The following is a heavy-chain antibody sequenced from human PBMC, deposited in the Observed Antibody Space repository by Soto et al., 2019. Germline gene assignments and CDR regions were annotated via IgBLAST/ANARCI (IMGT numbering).Heavy chain of an antibody. V-gene: IGHV3-30-3*01. CDR3: ARVNIAWNDVGAMDV. CDR2: ILYDGSKK. D-gene: IGHD1-1*01. Sequence: QVQLVESGGGVVQPGRSLRLSYAASGFTFSTYAMHWVRQAPGKGLEWVAVILYDGSKKDYADSVKGRFTISRDNSKNTLYLQMNSLRAEDTAVYYCARVNIAWNDVGAMDVWGQGTTVTVSS. CDR1: GFTFSTYA. J-gene: IGHJ6*02.